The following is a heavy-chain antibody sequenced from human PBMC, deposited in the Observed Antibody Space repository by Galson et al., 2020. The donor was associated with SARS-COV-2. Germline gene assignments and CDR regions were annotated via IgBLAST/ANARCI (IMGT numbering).Heavy chain of an antibody. CDR1: GFTFSSYS. CDR3: LRESYSSGWPLDY. V-gene: IGHV3-21*01. Sequence: NSGGSLRLSCAASGFTFSSYSMNWVRQAPGKGLEWVSSISSSGTYIYYADSVKGRFTISRDNVKNSLYLQMNSLRAEDTAVYYCLRESYSSGWPLDYWGQGTLVTVSS. CDR2: ISSSGTYI. D-gene: IGHD6-19*01. J-gene: IGHJ4*02.